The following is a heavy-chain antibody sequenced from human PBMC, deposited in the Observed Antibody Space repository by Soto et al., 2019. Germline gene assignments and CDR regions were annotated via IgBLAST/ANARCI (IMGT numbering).Heavy chain of an antibody. CDR2: FDPEDGET. J-gene: IGHJ4*02. Sequence: AASVKVSCKVSGYTLTELSMHWVRQAPGKGLEWMGGFDPEDGETIYAQKFQGRVTMTEDTSTDTAYMELSSLRSEDTAVYYCATDLRSGYYGSGSDYFDYWGQGTLVTVSS. CDR3: ATDLRSGYYGSGSDYFDY. CDR1: GYTLTELS. D-gene: IGHD3-10*01. V-gene: IGHV1-24*01.